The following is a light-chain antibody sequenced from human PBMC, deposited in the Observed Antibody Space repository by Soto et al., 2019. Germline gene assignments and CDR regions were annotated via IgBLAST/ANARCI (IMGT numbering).Light chain of an antibody. Sequence: EIVVTQSPGPLSLSPGERATLSCRASQSVSSSYLAWYQQKPGQAPRLLIYGASTRATGIPARFSGSGSGTEFTLSISSLQSEDFAVYYCKQYKEWPPFTFGQGTRLEIK. V-gene: IGKV3-15*01. J-gene: IGKJ5*01. CDR1: QSVSSSY. CDR3: KQYKEWPPFT. CDR2: GAS.